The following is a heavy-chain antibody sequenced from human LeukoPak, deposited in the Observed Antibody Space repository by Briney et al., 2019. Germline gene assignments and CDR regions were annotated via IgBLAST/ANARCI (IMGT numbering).Heavy chain of an antibody. CDR3: ARDQPIAAAGSIYGMDV. CDR1: GFTFSSYG. V-gene: IGHV3-33*01. D-gene: IGHD6-13*01. Sequence: GGSLRLSCAASGFTFSSYGMHWVRQAPGKGLEWVAVIWYDGSNKYYADSVKGRFTISRDNSKNTLYLQMNSLRAEDTAVYYCARDQPIAAAGSIYGMDVWGQGTTVTVSS. J-gene: IGHJ6*02. CDR2: IWYDGSNK.